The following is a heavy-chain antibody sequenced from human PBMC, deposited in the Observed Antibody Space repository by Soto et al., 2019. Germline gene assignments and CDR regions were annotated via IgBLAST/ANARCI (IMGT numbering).Heavy chain of an antibody. Sequence: SVKVSCKASGYTFTGYYMHWVRQAPGQGLEWMGWINPNSGGTNYAQKFQGRVTMTRDTSISTAYMELSRLRSDDTAVYYCARDYREITGAFDIWGQGTMVTVSS. J-gene: IGHJ3*02. CDR3: ARDYREITGAFDI. D-gene: IGHD3-16*02. CDR2: INPNSGGT. V-gene: IGHV1-2*02. CDR1: GYTFTGYY.